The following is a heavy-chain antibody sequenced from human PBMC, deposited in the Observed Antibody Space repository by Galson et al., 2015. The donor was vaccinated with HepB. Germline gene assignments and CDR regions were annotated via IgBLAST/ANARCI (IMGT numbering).Heavy chain of an antibody. J-gene: IGHJ4*02. D-gene: IGHD3-10*01. Sequence: SLRLSCAASGFTFSRYWMSWVRQAPGKGLEWVANIKEDGSDKYYADSVKGRFAISRDNAKNSLYLQMNSLRAEDTAVYYCARETGSWNYYYPTNWGQGTLVTVSS. CDR1: GFTFSRYW. CDR3: ARETGSWNYYYPTN. V-gene: IGHV3-7*03. CDR2: IKEDGSDK.